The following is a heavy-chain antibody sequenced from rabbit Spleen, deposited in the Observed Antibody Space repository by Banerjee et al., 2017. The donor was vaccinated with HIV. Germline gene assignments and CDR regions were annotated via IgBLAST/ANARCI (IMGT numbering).Heavy chain of an antibody. CDR3: ARALATMTMMITPFNL. Sequence: QEQLVESGGGLVQPEGSLTLTCTASGFSFSSSDYMCWVRQAPGKGLEWISCIAGGSSAFTYSATWAKGRFTISKTSSTTVTLQMTSLTVADTATYFCARALATMTMMITPFNLWGPGTLVTVS. V-gene: IGHV1S45*01. CDR1: GFSFSSSDY. CDR2: IAGGSSAFT. J-gene: IGHJ4*01. D-gene: IGHD2-1*01.